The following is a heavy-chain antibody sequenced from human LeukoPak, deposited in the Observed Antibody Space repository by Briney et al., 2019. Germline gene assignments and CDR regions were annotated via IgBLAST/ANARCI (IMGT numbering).Heavy chain of an antibody. Sequence: SETLSLTCTVSGGSISSGGYYWSWIRQHPGKGLEWIGYIYYTGSTYYNPSLESRVTTSVDTSKSQFSLKLSSVTAADTAVYYCAGPWEGAFDIWGQGTMVTVSS. V-gene: IGHV4-31*03. J-gene: IGHJ3*02. D-gene: IGHD1-26*01. CDR3: AGPWEGAFDI. CDR1: GGSISSGGYY. CDR2: IYYTGST.